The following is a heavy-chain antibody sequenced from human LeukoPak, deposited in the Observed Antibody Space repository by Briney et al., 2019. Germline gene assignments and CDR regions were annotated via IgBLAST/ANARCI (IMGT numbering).Heavy chain of an antibody. CDR2: IYYSGST. CDR1: GGSISSYY. V-gene: IGHV4-59*08. J-gene: IGHJ4*02. D-gene: IGHD7-27*01. CDR3: AKGTRPNWGSLWYFDY. Sequence: SETLSLTCTVSGGSISSYYWSWIRQPPGKGLEWIGYIYYSGSTNYNPSLKSRVTISVDTSKNQFSLKLSSVTAADTAVYYCAKGTRPNWGSLWYFDYWGQGTLVTVSS.